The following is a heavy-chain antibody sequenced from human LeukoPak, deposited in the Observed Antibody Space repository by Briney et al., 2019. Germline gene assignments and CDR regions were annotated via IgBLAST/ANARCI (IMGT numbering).Heavy chain of an antibody. CDR2: IYPGDSDT. CDR1: GYSFTSYW. D-gene: IGHD2-15*01. V-gene: IGHV5-51*01. J-gene: IGHJ6*03. CDR3: ARHPHGGYCSGGSCFRTDYYYYMDV. Sequence: GESLKISCKGSGYSFTSYWIGWVRQMPGKGLEWMGIIYPGDSDTRYSPSFQGQVTISADKSISTAYLQWSSLKASDTAMYYCARHPHGGYCSGGSCFRTDYYYYMDVWGKGTTVTVSS.